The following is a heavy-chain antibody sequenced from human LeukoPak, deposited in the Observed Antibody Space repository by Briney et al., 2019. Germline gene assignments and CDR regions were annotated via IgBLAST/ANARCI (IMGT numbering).Heavy chain of an antibody. Sequence: PSETLSLTCTVSGGSVSSGSYYWSWIRQPPGKGLEWIGYIHYSGSTNYNPSLKSRVTISVDTSKNQFSLKLSSVTAADSAVYYCARVDGDYYFDYWGQGTLVAVSS. CDR2: IHYSGST. CDR3: ARVDGDYYFDY. J-gene: IGHJ4*02. CDR1: GGSVSSGSYY. V-gene: IGHV4-61*01. D-gene: IGHD4-17*01.